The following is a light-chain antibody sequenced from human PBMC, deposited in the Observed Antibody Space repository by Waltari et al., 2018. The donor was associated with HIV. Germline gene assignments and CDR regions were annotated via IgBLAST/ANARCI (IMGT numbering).Light chain of an antibody. CDR1: QSLVDSDGNTS. CDR3: MQGTHWPGT. Sequence: VMTLSPLTLAVTLGQPASISCMSRQSLVDSDGNTSVNWFQQRPGHSPRRLIYRVSNRDSGVPDRFGGSGSGTYVTLKISRVVAEDVGVYYCMQGTHWPGTFGQGTKLEI. J-gene: IGKJ2*02. CDR2: RVS. V-gene: IGKV2-30*01.